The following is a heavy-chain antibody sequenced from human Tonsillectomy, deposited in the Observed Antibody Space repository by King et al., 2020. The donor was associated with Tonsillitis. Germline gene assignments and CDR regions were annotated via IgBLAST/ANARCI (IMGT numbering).Heavy chain of an antibody. J-gene: IGHJ4*02. CDR1: GFTFSGSA. CDR3: AKAAVAGPIKWYFDF. CDR2: LSGNRSST. D-gene: IGHD6-19*01. Sequence: VQLLESGGGLVQPGGSLRLSCATSGFTFSGSAISWVRQAPGKGLEWVSSLSGNRSSTYYADSVKGRFAVSRDISKNTLYLQMNSLRAEDTAVYYCAKAAVAGPIKWYFDFWGRGTLVTVSS. V-gene: IGHV3-23*01.